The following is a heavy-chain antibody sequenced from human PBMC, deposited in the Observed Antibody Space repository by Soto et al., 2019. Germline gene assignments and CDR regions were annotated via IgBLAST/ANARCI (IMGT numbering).Heavy chain of an antibody. D-gene: IGHD5-18*01. CDR1: GDSVSSNSAA. CDR2: TYYRSKWYN. Sequence: SQTLSLTCAISGDSVSSNSAAWNWIRHSPSRGLEWLGRTYYRSKWYNDYAVSVKSRITINPDTSKNQFSLQLNSVTPEDTAVYYCARCVDTAMVSVFDYWGQGTQVTVSS. J-gene: IGHJ4*02. CDR3: ARCVDTAMVSVFDY. V-gene: IGHV6-1*01.